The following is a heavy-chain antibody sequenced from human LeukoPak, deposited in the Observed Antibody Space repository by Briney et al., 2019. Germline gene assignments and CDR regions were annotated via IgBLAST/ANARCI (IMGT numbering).Heavy chain of an antibody. D-gene: IGHD6-13*01. Sequence: ASVKVSCKASGYTFTGYYMHWVRQAPGQGLEWMGWINPNSGGTNYAQKFQGRVTMTRDTSISTAYMELSRLRSDDTAVYYCARVRDSSSWARIDYWGQGTLVTVSS. J-gene: IGHJ4*02. CDR2: INPNSGGT. V-gene: IGHV1-2*02. CDR1: GYTFTGYY. CDR3: ARVRDSSSWARIDY.